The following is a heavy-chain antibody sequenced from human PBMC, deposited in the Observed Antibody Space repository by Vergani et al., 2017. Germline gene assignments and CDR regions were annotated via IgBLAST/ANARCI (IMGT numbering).Heavy chain of an antibody. CDR2: IYHSGST. V-gene: IGHV4-38-2*01. CDR1: GYSISSGYY. J-gene: IGHJ3*02. D-gene: IGHD2-2*01. Sequence: QVQLQESGPGLVKPSETLSLTCAVSGYSISSGYYWGWIRQPPGKGLEWIGSIYHSGSTYYNPSLKSRVTISVDTSENKFWLKLTSVTAADTAVYYCARVLYMREAFDIWGQGTMVTVSS. CDR3: ARVLYMREAFDI.